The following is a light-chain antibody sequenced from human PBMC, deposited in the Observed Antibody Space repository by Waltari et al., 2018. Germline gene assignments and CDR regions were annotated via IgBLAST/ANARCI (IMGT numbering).Light chain of an antibody. CDR3: CAYAGSYILL. CDR1: RSDIGGHND. Sequence: QSALTQPRSVSGSPGQSVTLSCTGTRSDIGGHNDVSWYQQHPGKAPKIMIYDVSQRPSGVPDRSSGSNSDSTSSLTISRLQADDEADYYCCAYAGSYILLFGGGTKLTVL. CDR2: DVS. J-gene: IGLJ3*02. V-gene: IGLV2-11*01.